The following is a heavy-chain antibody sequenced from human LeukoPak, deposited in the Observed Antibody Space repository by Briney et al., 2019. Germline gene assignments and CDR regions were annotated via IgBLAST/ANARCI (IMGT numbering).Heavy chain of an antibody. D-gene: IGHD3-22*01. CDR3: VRSAFHAGSGNYYDY. V-gene: IGHV3-9*01. CDR2: ISWNSDSI. CDR1: GFTFDDYA. Sequence: PGGSLRLSCAASGFTFDDYAMHWVRQAPGKGLEWVSGISWNSDSIGYADSVKGRFTISRDNAENTLYLQMNSLRVEDTAVYYCVRSAFHAGSGNYYDYWGQGTLVTVSS. J-gene: IGHJ4*02.